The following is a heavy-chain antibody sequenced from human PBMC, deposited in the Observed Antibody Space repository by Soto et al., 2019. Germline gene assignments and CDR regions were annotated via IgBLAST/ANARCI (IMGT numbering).Heavy chain of an antibody. D-gene: IGHD6-13*01. J-gene: IGHJ6*02. V-gene: IGHV5-51*01. CDR2: IYPGDSDT. Sequence: GESLKISCKGSGYSFTSYWIGWVRQMPGKGLEWMGIIYPGDSDTRYSPSFQGQVTISADKSISTAYLQWSSLKASDTAMYYCARPGIAAEYYYYGMDVWGQGTTVTVSS. CDR3: ARPGIAAEYYYYGMDV. CDR1: GYSFTSYW.